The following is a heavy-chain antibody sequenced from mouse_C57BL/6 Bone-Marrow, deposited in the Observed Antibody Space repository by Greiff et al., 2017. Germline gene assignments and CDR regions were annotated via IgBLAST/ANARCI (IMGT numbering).Heavy chain of an antibody. V-gene: IGHV1-64*01. Sequence: VPPQQSGAELVKPGASVKLSCQASGHTLTSYWMPWVKARPGQGLEWIGKIPPYSGSTKYNAKFQSKATLTVAISSSTAYMQLSSRTSEDYDVEDCASSSVYAMDYWGQGTSVTVSS. CDR1: GHTLTSYW. CDR2: IPPYSGST. CDR3: ASSSVYAMDY. J-gene: IGHJ4*01. D-gene: IGHD1-1*01.